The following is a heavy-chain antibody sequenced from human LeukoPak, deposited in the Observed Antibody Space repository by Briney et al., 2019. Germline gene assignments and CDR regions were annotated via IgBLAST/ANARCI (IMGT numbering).Heavy chain of an antibody. CDR1: GGSISSSSYY. CDR2: IYYSGST. J-gene: IGHJ5*02. Sequence: PSETLSLTCTVSGGSISSSSYYWGWIRQPPGKGLEWIGSIYYSGSTYYNPSLKSRVTISVDTSKNQFSLKLSSVTAADTAVYYCARGFTAVVTAKVRFDPWGQGTLVTVSS. CDR3: ARGFTAVVTAKVRFDP. D-gene: IGHD2-21*02. V-gene: IGHV4-39*07.